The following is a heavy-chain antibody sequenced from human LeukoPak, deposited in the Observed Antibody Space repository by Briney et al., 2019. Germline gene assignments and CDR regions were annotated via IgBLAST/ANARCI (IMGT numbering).Heavy chain of an antibody. Sequence: ASVKVSCKASGYTFTGYYMHWVRQAPGQGLEWMGWINPNSGGTNYAQKFQGRVTMTRDTSISTAYMELSRLRSDDTAVYYCVREAFTTVTSATDAFDIWGQGTMVTVSS. V-gene: IGHV1-2*02. CDR3: VREAFTTVTSATDAFDI. D-gene: IGHD4-17*01. CDR2: INPNSGGT. CDR1: GYTFTGYY. J-gene: IGHJ3*02.